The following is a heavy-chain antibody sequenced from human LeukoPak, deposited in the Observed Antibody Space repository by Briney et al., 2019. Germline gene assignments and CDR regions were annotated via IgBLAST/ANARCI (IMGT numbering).Heavy chain of an antibody. V-gene: IGHV4-30-4*08. CDR2: IYYSGST. Sequence: NSSETLSLTCTVSGGSISSGDYYWSWIRQPPGKGLEWIGHIYYSGSTYYNPSLKSRVTISVDTSKNQFSLKLSSVTAADTAVYYCARVLVGGSYYEKWHAFDIWGQGTMVTVSS. CDR3: ARVLVGGSYYEKWHAFDI. J-gene: IGHJ3*02. CDR1: GGSISSGDYY. D-gene: IGHD1-26*01.